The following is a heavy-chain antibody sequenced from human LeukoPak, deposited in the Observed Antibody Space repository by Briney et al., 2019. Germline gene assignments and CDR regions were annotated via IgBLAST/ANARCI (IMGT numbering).Heavy chain of an antibody. D-gene: IGHD6-19*01. CDR1: GGSISSYY. CDR3: ARLSSSGWSVDY. V-gene: IGHV4-59*01. CDR2: ISYSGTT. J-gene: IGHJ4*02. Sequence: TSETLSLTCTVSGGSISSYYWSWIRQPPGKGLEWIGYISYSGTTNYNPSLKSRVTTSVDTSKNQFSLKLSSVTAADTAVYYCARLSSSGWSVDYWGQGTLVTVSS.